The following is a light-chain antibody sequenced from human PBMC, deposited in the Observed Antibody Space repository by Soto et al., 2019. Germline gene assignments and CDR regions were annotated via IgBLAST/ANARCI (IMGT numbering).Light chain of an antibody. V-gene: IGKV3-20*01. CDR3: QRYGSSLVT. Sequence: EIVLTQSPGTLSLSPGEGATLSCRASQSVSSSYLAWYQQKPGQAPRLLIYDASSRATGIPDRFSGSGSGTDFTLTISRLEPEDFAVYYCQRYGSSLVTFGQGTKVEIK. CDR2: DAS. CDR1: QSVSSSY. J-gene: IGKJ1*01.